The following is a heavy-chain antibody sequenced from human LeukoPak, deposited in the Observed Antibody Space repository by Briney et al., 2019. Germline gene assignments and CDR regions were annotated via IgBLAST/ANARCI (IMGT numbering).Heavy chain of an antibody. CDR1: GYSFTSYW. Sequence: GESLKISCKGSGYSFTSYWIGWVRQMPGKGLEWMGIIYPGDSDTRYSPSFQGQVTISADKSISTAYLQWSSLKAPDTAMYYCARHTTLVRGGLAKIDYWGQGTLVTVSS. D-gene: IGHD2/OR15-2a*01. V-gene: IGHV5-51*01. CDR3: ARHTTLVRGGLAKIDY. J-gene: IGHJ4*02. CDR2: IYPGDSDT.